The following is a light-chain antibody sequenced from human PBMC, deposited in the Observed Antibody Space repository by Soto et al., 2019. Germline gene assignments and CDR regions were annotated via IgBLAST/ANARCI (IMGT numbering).Light chain of an antibody. V-gene: IGKV2D-29*01. CDR1: QIVLHGGGKTY. Sequence: DIVMTQTPLSLSVTPGEPASISCNSIQIVLHGGGKTYLYWYLQKPGQPPQLLMYEVSNRFSGVPDRFSGSGSGTDFTLKISRVEAEDVGVYYCMQRTHVPITFGQGTRLHIK. CDR3: MQRTHVPIT. J-gene: IGKJ5*01. CDR2: EVS.